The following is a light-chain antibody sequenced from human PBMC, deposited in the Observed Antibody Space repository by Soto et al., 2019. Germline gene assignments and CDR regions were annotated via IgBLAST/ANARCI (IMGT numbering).Light chain of an antibody. Sequence: QSVLTQPPSVSEGPGQRVTISCSGSTSNIGKNTVNWYQQLPGEAPKLFIYYDDLLASGVSDRFSGSKSGTSASLAISGPQSEDEADYYCGAWDDSLNGWVFGGGTKLTVL. CDR3: GAWDDSLNGWV. CDR2: YDD. J-gene: IGLJ3*02. CDR1: TSNIGKNT. V-gene: IGLV1-36*01.